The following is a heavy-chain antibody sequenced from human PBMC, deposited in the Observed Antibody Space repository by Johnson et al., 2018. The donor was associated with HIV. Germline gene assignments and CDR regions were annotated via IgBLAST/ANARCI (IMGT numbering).Heavy chain of an antibody. D-gene: IGHD3-22*01. CDR2: ISYDGSNE. CDR1: GFTFSNYP. J-gene: IGHJ3*02. V-gene: IGHV3-30-3*01. CDR3: ARGARRITMIVVVNKAFDI. Sequence: QVQLVESGGGVVQPGRSLRLSCAASGFTFSNYPMHWVRQAPGKGLEWVAVISYDGSNEYYADSVKGRFTISRDNSKNTLYLQMNSLRAEDTAVYYCARGARRITMIVVVNKAFDIWGQGTMVTVSS.